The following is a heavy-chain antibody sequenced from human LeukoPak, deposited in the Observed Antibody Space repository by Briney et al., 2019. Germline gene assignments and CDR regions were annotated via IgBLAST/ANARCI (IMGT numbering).Heavy chain of an antibody. Sequence: ASVKVSCKASGYTFTAYYIHWVRQAPGQGLKWMGWINPNSGGTNYAQKFQGRVTMTRDTSISTVYMQLSRLRSDDTAVYYCARGGGFSSYGSGTYRWSDQNWFDPWGQGTLVTVSS. V-gene: IGHV1-2*02. D-gene: IGHD3-10*01. CDR1: GYTFTAYY. CDR3: ARGGGFSSYGSGTYRWSDQNWFDP. CDR2: INPNSGGT. J-gene: IGHJ5*02.